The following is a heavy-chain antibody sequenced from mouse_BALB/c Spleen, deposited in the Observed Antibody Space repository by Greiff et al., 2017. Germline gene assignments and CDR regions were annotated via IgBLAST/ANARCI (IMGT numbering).Heavy chain of an antibody. D-gene: IGHD4-1*01. J-gene: IGHJ3*01. V-gene: IGHV1S81*02. CDR2: INPSNGGT. CDR1: GYTFTSYY. CDR3: TLGAWFAY. Sequence: QVQLQQSGAELVKPGASVKLSCKASGYTFTSYYMYWVKQRPGQGLEWIGGINPSNGGTNFNEKFKSKATLTVDKSSSTAYMQLSSLTSEDSAVYYCTLGAWFAYWGQGTLVTVSA.